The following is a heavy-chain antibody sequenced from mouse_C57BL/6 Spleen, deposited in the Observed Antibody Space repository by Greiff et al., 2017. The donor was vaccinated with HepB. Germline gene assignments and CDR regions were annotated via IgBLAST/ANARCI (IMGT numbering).Heavy chain of an antibody. CDR1: GYTFTSYW. CDR3: ARGAFVTTVVAPFAY. Sequence: QVQLQQPEAELVMPGASVKLSCKASGYTFTSYWMHWVKQRPGQGLEWIGEIDPSDSYTNYNQKFKGKSTLTVDKSSSTAYMQLSSLTSEDSAVYYCARGAFVTTVVAPFAYWGQGTLVTVSA. J-gene: IGHJ3*01. CDR2: IDPSDSYT. D-gene: IGHD1-1*01. V-gene: IGHV1-69*01.